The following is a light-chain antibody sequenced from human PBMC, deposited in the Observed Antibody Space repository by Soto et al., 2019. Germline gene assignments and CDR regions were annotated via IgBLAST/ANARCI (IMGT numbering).Light chain of an antibody. CDR2: GAS. Sequence: DIVLTQSPGTLSLSPGERATLSCRASQSVSSSYLAWYQQKPGQAPRPLIYGASSRAIGIPDSFSGSGSGTDFTLTISRLEPEDFAVYYCQQYGSSPCTFGQGTKEEIK. V-gene: IGKV3-20*01. CDR1: QSVSSSY. J-gene: IGKJ1*01. CDR3: QQYGSSPCT.